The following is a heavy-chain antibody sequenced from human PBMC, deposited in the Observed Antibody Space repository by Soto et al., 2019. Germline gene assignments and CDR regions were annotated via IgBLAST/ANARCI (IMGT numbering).Heavy chain of an antibody. CDR1: GFTFSSYA. CDR2: ISGSGGST. CDR3: EKPGTWIQLWKENYYYYGMDV. J-gene: IGHJ6*02. D-gene: IGHD5-18*01. V-gene: IGHV3-23*01. Sequence: EVQLLESGGGLVQPGGSLRLSCAASGFTFSSYAMSWVRQAPGKGLEWVSAISGSGGSTYYADSVKGRFTISRDNSKNTLYLQMTSLRAEDTAVYYCEKPGTWIQLWKENYYYYGMDVWGQGTTVTVSS.